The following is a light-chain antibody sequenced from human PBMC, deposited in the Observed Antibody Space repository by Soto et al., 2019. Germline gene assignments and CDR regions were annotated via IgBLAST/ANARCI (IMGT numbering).Light chain of an antibody. J-gene: IGKJ2*01. Sequence: DIQMTQSPSTLSASVGDRVTITCRASQTISSWLAWYQQKPGKAPNLLIFDASTLESGVPSRFSGSGSGTEFTLTISSLQPDDLVTYYCQHYNTYPYSFGQGTKLEI. CDR2: DAS. V-gene: IGKV1-5*01. CDR1: QTISSW. CDR3: QHYNTYPYS.